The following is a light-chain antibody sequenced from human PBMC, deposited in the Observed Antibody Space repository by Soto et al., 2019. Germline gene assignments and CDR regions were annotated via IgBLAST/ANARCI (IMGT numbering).Light chain of an antibody. CDR1: SSDVGGFDY. J-gene: IGLJ2*01. Sequence: QSVLTQPASVSGSPGQSITISCTGTSSDVGGFDYVSWYQHLPGKAPELMISEVSNRPSGVSNRFSGSKSGNTASLTISGLQAEDEADYYCSSYTSTTAVVFGGGTKLTVL. CDR2: EVS. CDR3: SSYTSTTAVV. V-gene: IGLV2-14*01.